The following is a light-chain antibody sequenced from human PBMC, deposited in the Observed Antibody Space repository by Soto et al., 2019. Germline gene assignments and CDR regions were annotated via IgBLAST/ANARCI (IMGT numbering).Light chain of an antibody. CDR3: SSYAGTYDDLL. CDR2: EIN. J-gene: IGLJ2*01. V-gene: IGLV2-8*01. CDR1: SSDVGGYNY. Sequence: QSALTQPPSASGSPGQSVTISCTGTSSDVGGYNYVSWYQQHPGKVPKVMIYEINKRPSGVPDRFSGSKSGNTASLTVSGLQAEDEATYYCSSYAGTYDDLLFGGGTKVTVL.